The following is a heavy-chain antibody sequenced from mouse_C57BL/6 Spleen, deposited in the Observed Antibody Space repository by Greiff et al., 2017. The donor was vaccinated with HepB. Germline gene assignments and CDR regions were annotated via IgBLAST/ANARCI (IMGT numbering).Heavy chain of an antibody. J-gene: IGHJ2*01. Sequence: VQLQQPGAELVKPGASVKLSCKASGYTFTSYWMHWVKQRPGQGLEWIGMIHPNSGSTNYNEKFKSKATLTVDKSSSTAYMQLSSLTSEDSAVYYCAREGGITTVVDFDYWGQGTTLTVSS. CDR1: GYTFTSYW. CDR2: IHPNSGST. V-gene: IGHV1-64*01. CDR3: AREGGITTVVDFDY. D-gene: IGHD1-1*01.